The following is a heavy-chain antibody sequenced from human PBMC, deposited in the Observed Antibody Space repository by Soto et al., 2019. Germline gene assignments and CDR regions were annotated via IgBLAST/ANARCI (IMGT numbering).Heavy chain of an antibody. CDR2: IIPIFGTA. CDR3: ARSAAADTRMNYYYGMDV. J-gene: IGHJ6*02. D-gene: IGHD6-13*01. CDR1: GGTFSSYA. Sequence: ASVKVSCKASGGTFSSYAISWVRQAPGQGLEWMGGIIPIFGTANYAQKFQGRVTITADESTSTAYMERSSLRSEDTAVYYCARSAAADTRMNYYYGMDVWGQGTTVTVSS. V-gene: IGHV1-69*13.